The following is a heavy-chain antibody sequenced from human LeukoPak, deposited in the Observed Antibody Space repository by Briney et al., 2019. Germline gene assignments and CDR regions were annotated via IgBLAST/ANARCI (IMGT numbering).Heavy chain of an antibody. CDR2: INPNSGGT. Sequence: ASVKVSCKASGYTFTGYYMHWVRQAPGQGLEWMGWINPNSGGTNYAQKFQGRVTMTRDTSFSTAYMELSRLRSDDTAVYYCAREEGYCSSTSCSAPFDYWGQGTLVTVSS. CDR1: GYTFTGYY. V-gene: IGHV1-2*02. CDR3: AREEGYCSSTSCSAPFDY. J-gene: IGHJ4*02. D-gene: IGHD2-2*01.